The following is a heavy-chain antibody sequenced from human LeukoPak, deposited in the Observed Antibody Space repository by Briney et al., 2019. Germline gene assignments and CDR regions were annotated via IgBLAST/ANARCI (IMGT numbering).Heavy chain of an antibody. D-gene: IGHD2-2*01. Sequence: PSETLSLTCAVYGGSFSGYYWSWIRQPPGKGLEWIGEINHSGSTNYNPSLNSRVTISVDTSKNQFSLKLSSVTAADTAVYYCARGWGGVVVPAAAFDYWGQGTLVTVSS. CDR2: INHSGST. V-gene: IGHV4-34*01. CDR1: GGSFSGYY. CDR3: ARGWGGVVVPAAAFDY. J-gene: IGHJ4*02.